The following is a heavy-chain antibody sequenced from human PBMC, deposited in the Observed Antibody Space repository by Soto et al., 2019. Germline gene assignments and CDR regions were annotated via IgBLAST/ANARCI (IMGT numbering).Heavy chain of an antibody. CDR1: GFSSPDYW. Sequence: GESLKISCKGSGFSSPDYWIGWVRQTPGKGLEWLGMIYPYDSDTRYSPSFQGQVTISADKSISTAYLQWSSLKASDTAMYYCARRDGYNRPAIYYFDYWGQGTLVTVSS. V-gene: IGHV5-51*01. J-gene: IGHJ4*02. D-gene: IGHD5-12*01. CDR2: IYPYDSDT. CDR3: ARRDGYNRPAIYYFDY.